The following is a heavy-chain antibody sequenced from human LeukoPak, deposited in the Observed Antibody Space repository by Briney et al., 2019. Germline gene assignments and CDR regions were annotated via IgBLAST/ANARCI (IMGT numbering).Heavy chain of an antibody. CDR2: IKQDGSER. D-gene: IGHD3-16*01. Sequence: GGSLRLSCAASGFTFSSYWMSWVRHAPGKGLEWVANIKQDGSERYYVDSVKGRFTISRDNAKNSLYLQMNSLRAEDTAVYYCARDHVGGVWGFDYWGQGTLVTVSS. V-gene: IGHV3-7*01. J-gene: IGHJ4*02. CDR3: ARDHVGGVWGFDY. CDR1: GFTFSSYW.